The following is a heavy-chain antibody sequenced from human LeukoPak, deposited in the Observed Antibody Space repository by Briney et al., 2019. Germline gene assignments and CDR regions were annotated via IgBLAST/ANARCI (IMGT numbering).Heavy chain of an antibody. CDR1: GGSFSGYY. D-gene: IGHD6-6*01. Sequence: SQTLSLTCAVYGGSFSGYYWSWILQPPGKGLEWIGEINHSGSTNYNPSLKSRVTISVDTSKNQFSLKLSSVTAADTAVYYCAGNRRYSSSSDWGQGTLVTVSS. J-gene: IGHJ4*02. V-gene: IGHV4-34*01. CDR3: AGNRRYSSSSD. CDR2: INHSGST.